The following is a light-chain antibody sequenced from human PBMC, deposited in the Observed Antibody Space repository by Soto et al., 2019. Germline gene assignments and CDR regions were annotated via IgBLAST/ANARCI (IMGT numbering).Light chain of an antibody. CDR2: GAS. CDR3: QQDYNLLWT. V-gene: IGKV3D-7*01. CDR1: QSVSSSY. Sequence: PGERVTLSCRASQSVSSSYLTWYQQKPGQAPRLLIYGASTRATSIPARFSGSGSGTDFTHTISSLQPEDFAVYYCQQDYNLLWTFGQGTKVDI. J-gene: IGKJ1*01.